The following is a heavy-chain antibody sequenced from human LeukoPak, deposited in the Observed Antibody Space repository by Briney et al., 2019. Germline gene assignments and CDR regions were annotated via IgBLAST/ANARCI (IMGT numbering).Heavy chain of an antibody. D-gene: IGHD2-2*01. CDR1: GFTFSSYG. V-gene: IGHV3-30*03. CDR3: ARDCRSSTSCLTDAFDI. J-gene: IGHJ3*02. Sequence: PGGSLRLSCAASGFTFSSYGMHWVRQAPGKGLEWVAVISYDGSNKYYADSVKGRFTISRDNSKNTLYLQMNSLRAEDTAVYYCARDCRSSTSCLTDAFDIWGQGTMVTVSS. CDR2: ISYDGSNK.